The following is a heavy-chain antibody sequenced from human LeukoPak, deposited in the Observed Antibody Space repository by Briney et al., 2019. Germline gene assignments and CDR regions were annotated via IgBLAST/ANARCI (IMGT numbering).Heavy chain of an antibody. CDR1: GFTFSSYA. Sequence: GGSLRLSCAASGFTFSSYAMHWVRQAPGKGLEYVSAISSNGGSTYYANSVKGRFTISRDNSKNTLYLQMGSLGAEDMAVYYCATTATGSLDYWGQGTLVTVSS. D-gene: IGHD3-9*01. V-gene: IGHV3-64*01. CDR3: ATTATGSLDY. J-gene: IGHJ4*02. CDR2: ISSNGGST.